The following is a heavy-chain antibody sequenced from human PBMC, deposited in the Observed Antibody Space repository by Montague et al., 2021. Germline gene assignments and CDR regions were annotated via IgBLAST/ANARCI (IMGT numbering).Heavy chain of an antibody. CDR2: IKIKVDGGTA. V-gene: IGHV3-15*01. CDR3: TTGVVLPYH. Sequence: SLRLSCAASGFTFRGSWMTWVRQAPGRGLEWVGRIKIKVDGGTADHATPVKGRFSLSRDDSKHILYLQMNSLKTEDTAVYYCTTGVVLPYHWGKGTQVIVSS. J-gene: IGHJ4*02. CDR1: GFTFRGSW. D-gene: IGHD3-10*02.